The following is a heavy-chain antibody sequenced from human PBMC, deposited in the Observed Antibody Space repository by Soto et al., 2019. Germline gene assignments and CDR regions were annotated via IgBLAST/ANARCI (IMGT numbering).Heavy chain of an antibody. CDR1: GFTFRSYG. D-gene: IGHD6-13*01. CDR3: AKDLGIAPTYYYGMDV. J-gene: IGHJ6*02. V-gene: IGHV3-30*18. Sequence: GGSLRLSCAASGFTFRSYGMHWVRQAPGKGLEWVAVISYDGSNKDYADSVKGRFTISRDNSKNTLDLHMNSLRAEDTAVYYCAKDLGIAPTYYYGMDVWGQGTTVTVS. CDR2: ISYDGSNK.